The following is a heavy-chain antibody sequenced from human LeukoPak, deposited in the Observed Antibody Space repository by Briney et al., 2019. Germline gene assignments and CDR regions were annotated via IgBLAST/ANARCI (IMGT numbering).Heavy chain of an antibody. CDR2: ISYDGSNK. J-gene: IGHJ4*02. V-gene: IGHV3-30-3*01. D-gene: IGHD1-26*01. Sequence: GRSLRLSCAASGFTFSSYAMHWVRQAPGKGLKWVAVISYDGSNKYYADSVKGRFTISRDNSKNTLYLQMNSLRAEDTAVYYCARALLWELLSYWGQGTLVTVSS. CDR3: ARALLWELLSY. CDR1: GFTFSSYA.